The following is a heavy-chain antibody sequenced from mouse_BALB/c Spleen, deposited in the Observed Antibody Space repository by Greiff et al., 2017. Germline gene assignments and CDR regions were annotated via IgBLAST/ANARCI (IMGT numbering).Heavy chain of an antibody. J-gene: IGHJ4*01. D-gene: IGHD2-5*01. V-gene: IGHV14-4*02. CDR3: NACYSNCYAMDY. Sequence: VQLQQSGAELVQPGASVKLSCTASGFNIKDTYMHWVKQRPEQGLEWIGWIDPENGDTEYAPKFQGKATMTADTSSNTAYLQLSSLTSEDTAVYYCNACYSNCYAMDYWGQGTSVTVSS. CDR2: IDPENGDT. CDR1: GFNIKDTY.